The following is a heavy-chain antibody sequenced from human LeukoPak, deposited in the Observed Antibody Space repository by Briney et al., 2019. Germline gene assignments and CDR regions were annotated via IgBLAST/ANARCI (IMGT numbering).Heavy chain of an antibody. CDR3: ARAFDY. Sequence: GGALTLSCAASGFTFSSYGIHWVRQAPGKGLEWVAVISYDGSNTYYADSVKGRFTISRDNSTNTLYLQMNSLRDEDTAVYYCARAFDYWGQGTLVAVSS. CDR1: GFTFSSYG. V-gene: IGHV3-30*03. CDR2: ISYDGSNT. J-gene: IGHJ4*02.